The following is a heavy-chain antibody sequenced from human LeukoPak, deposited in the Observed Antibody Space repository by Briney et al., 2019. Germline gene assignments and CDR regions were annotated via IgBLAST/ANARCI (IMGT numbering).Heavy chain of an antibody. J-gene: IGHJ3*02. CDR1: GGTFSSYA. D-gene: IGHD3-22*01. V-gene: IGHV1-69*04. CDR2: IIPILGIA. CDR3: AGTTYYYDSSGSPGAFDI. Sequence: SVKVSCKASGGTFSSYAISWVRQAPGQGLEWMGRIIPILGIANYAQKFQGRVTITADISTSTAYMELSSLRSEDTAVYYCAGTTYYYDSSGSPGAFDIWGQGTMVTVSS.